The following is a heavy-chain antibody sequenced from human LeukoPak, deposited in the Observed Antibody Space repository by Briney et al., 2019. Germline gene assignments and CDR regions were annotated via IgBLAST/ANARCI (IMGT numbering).Heavy chain of an antibody. Sequence: GGSLRLSCAASGFTFSTYWMTWVCQAPGKGLEWVANIKTDGSQTYYLDSVKGRFTISRDNAKNFLSLQLGSLRADDTGVYYCARASMGGRDYHLDSWGQGSLVTVSS. CDR1: GFTFSTYW. D-gene: IGHD4/OR15-4a*01. V-gene: IGHV3-7*01. J-gene: IGHJ4*02. CDR2: IKTDGSQT. CDR3: ARASMGGRDYHLDS.